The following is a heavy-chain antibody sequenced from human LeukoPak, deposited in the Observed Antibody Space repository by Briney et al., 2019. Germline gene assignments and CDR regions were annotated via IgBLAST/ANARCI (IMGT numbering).Heavy chain of an antibody. CDR2: IYTSGSI. Sequence: PSETLSLTCTVSGGSISSDYWSWIRQPPGKGLEWIGYIYTSGSINYNPSLKSRVTISLDMSKNQFSLKLSSVTAADTAVYYCARLAGSSSSDYWGQGTLATVSS. J-gene: IGHJ4*02. D-gene: IGHD6-6*01. CDR3: ARLAGSSSSDY. CDR1: GGSISSDY. V-gene: IGHV4-4*09.